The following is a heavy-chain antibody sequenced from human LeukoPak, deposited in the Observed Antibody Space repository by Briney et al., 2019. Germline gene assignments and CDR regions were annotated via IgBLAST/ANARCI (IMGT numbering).Heavy chain of an antibody. CDR3: ARPSQYGSGTDYYFDS. D-gene: IGHD3-10*01. CDR2: IRTKANNYAT. J-gene: IGHJ4*02. V-gene: IGHV3-73*01. CDR1: GFMFSGSP. Sequence: GGSLRLSCAASGFMFSGSPMHWDRQASGKGLEWVGHIRTKANNYATIYAASVKGRFTISRDDSKNTAYLQMNSLKTEDTAVYYCARPSQYGSGTDYYFDSWGQGTLVTVSS.